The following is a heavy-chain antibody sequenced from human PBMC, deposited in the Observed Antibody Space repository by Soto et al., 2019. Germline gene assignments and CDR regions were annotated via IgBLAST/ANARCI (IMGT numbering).Heavy chain of an antibody. V-gene: IGHV3-64D*06. CDR2: ISSNGGST. Sequence: QPGGSLRLSCSASGFTFSSYAMHWVRQAPGKGLEYVSAISSNGGSTYYADSVKGRFTISRDNSKNTLYLQMSSLRAEDTAVYYCVKTSPSIMITFGGSLPPLFDYWGQGTLVTVSS. CDR3: VKTSPSIMITFGGSLPPLFDY. D-gene: IGHD3-16*01. CDR1: GFTFSSYA. J-gene: IGHJ4*02.